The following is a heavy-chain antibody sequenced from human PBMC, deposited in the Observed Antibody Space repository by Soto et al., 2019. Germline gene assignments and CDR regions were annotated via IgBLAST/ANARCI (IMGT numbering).Heavy chain of an antibody. Sequence: GESLKISCKASGYSFSTYWIGWVRQMPGKGLEWMGMIYPPDSDTRYNPSLKGQVTISVDKFISTAYLQWSSLKAADTAIYYCARHSTSPPRPFDIWGQGTMVTVSS. J-gene: IGHJ3*02. D-gene: IGHD6-13*01. V-gene: IGHV5-51*01. CDR1: GYSFSTYW. CDR2: IYPPDSDT. CDR3: ARHSTSPPRPFDI.